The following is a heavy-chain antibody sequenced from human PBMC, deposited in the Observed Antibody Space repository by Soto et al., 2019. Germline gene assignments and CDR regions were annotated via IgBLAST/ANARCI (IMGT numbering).Heavy chain of an antibody. V-gene: IGHV4-39*01. CDR1: GGSISSSSYY. Sequence: QLQLQESGPGLVKPSETLSLTCTVSGGSISSSSYYWGWIRQPPGKGLEWIGSIYYSGSTYYNPSLKSRVTISVATSKNQFSLKLSSVTAADTAVYYCARHGGEEGSLLWFGELLSRYYYYGMDVWGQGTTVTVSS. CDR2: IYYSGST. D-gene: IGHD3-10*01. J-gene: IGHJ6*02. CDR3: ARHGGEEGSLLWFGELLSRYYYYGMDV.